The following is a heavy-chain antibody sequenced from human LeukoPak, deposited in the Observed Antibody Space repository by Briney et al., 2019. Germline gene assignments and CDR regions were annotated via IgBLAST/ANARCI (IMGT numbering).Heavy chain of an antibody. D-gene: IGHD2-2*01. CDR1: GFTFGSYA. CDR2: ISGSGGGT. Sequence: GGSLRLSCAASGFTFGSYAMSWVRQAPGKGLEWVSVISGSGGGTYYADSVKGRFTISRDNSKNSLYLQMNSLRAEDTAVYYCARDLTSTSWYFDFQHWGQGTLVTVSS. CDR3: ARDLTSTSWYFDFQH. J-gene: IGHJ1*01. V-gene: IGHV3-23*01.